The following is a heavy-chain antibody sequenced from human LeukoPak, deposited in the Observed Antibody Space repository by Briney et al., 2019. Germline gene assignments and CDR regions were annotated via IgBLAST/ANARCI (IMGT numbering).Heavy chain of an antibody. J-gene: IGHJ6*03. Sequence: GGSLRLSCAASGFTFSSYSMNWVRQAPGKGLECVSSISSSSSYIYYADSVKGRFTISRDSAKNSLYLQMNSLRAEDTAVYYCARADYYDSSGYRGYYMDVWGKGTTVTVSS. CDR1: GFTFSSYS. CDR3: ARADYYDSSGYRGYYMDV. V-gene: IGHV3-21*01. CDR2: ISSSSSYI. D-gene: IGHD3-22*01.